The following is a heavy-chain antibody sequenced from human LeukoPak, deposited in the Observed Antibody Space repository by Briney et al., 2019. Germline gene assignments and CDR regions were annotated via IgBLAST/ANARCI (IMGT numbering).Heavy chain of an antibody. CDR2: ISGDGGST. J-gene: IGHJ5*02. V-gene: IGHV3-43*02. D-gene: IGHD3-10*01. Sequence: PGGSLRLSCAASGFTFDDYAMLWVRRPPGKGLEWVSLISGDGGSTYYADSVKGRFTISRDNAKNSLYLQMNSLRAEDTAVYYCARGYGSGSYYWDPWGQGTLVTVSS. CDR1: GFTFDDYA. CDR3: ARGYGSGSYYWDP.